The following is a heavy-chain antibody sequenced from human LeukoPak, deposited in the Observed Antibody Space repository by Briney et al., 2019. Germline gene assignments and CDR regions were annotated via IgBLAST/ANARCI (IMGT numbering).Heavy chain of an antibody. J-gene: IGHJ4*02. V-gene: IGHV4-39*02. D-gene: IGHD1-14*01. CDR2: IYYNGNA. Sequence: SETLSLTCTVSVDSINSRTHYWAWVRQPPGNGLEWIGSIYYNGNAVANPSLKNRVTLSIDVSKNHVSLDLTSVTAADMAVYYCARGLFDGGNRFHFDSWGQGILVTVSS. CDR1: VDSINSRTHY. CDR3: ARGLFDGGNRFHFDS.